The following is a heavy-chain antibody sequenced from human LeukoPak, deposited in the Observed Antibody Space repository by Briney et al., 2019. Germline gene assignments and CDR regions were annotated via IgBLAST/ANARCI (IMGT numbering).Heavy chain of an antibody. CDR2: IIPIFGTA. J-gene: IGHJ6*03. V-gene: IGHV1-69*06. D-gene: IGHD2-2*01. CDR3: ARSCSSTSHYYYYMDV. Sequence: GASVKVSCKASGGTFSSYAISWVRQAPGQGLEWMGGIIPIFGTANYAQKFQGRVTITADKSTSTAYMELSSLRSEDTAVYYCARSCSSTSHYYYYMDVWGKGTTVTISS. CDR1: GGTFSSYA.